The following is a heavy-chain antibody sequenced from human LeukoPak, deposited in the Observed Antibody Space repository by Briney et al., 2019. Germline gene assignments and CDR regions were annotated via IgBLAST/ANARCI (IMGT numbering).Heavy chain of an antibody. D-gene: IGHD6-19*01. J-gene: IGHJ4*02. V-gene: IGHV3-23*01. CDR1: GFTFSSYA. CDR2: ISGSGGST. CDR3: AKGQRAVAGLRSDY. Sequence: PGGSLRLSCAAYGFTFSSYAMSWVRQAPGKGLEWVSAISGSGGSTYYADSVKGRFTISRDNSKNTLYLQMNSLRAEDTAVYYCAKGQRAVAGLRSDYWGQGTLVTVSS.